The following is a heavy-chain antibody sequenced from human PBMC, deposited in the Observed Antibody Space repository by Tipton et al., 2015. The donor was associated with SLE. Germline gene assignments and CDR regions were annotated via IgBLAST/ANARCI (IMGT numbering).Heavy chain of an antibody. D-gene: IGHD5-12*01. Sequence: VQLVQSGAEVRKPGASVKVSCKASGYTFTTYDITWVRQAPGQGLEWMGWISPYNGDTNYAQKFQGRVTMTTDTSTSTAYVELRNLRSDDTAVYYCARVATIGAFFDSWGQGTTVTVSS. J-gene: IGHJ4*03. CDR3: ARVATIGAFFDS. V-gene: IGHV1-18*01. CDR2: ISPYNGDT. CDR1: GYTFTTYD.